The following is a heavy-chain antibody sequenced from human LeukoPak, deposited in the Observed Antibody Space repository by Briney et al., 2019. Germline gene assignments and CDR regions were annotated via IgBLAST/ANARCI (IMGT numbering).Heavy chain of an antibody. Sequence: GRSLRLSCAASGFTFTNFAMSWVRQAPGKGLKWVSVISGNSGSTYYADSVKDRFTISRENSKNTLYLQMNSLRAEDTAIYYCAREVGWFDSWGQGTLVTVSS. D-gene: IGHD1-26*01. V-gene: IGHV3-23*01. CDR1: GFTFTNFA. J-gene: IGHJ5*01. CDR2: ISGNSGST. CDR3: AREVGWFDS.